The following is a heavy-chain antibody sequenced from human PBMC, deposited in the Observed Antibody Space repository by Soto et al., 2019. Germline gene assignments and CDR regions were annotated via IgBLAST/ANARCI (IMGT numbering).Heavy chain of an antibody. Sequence: QMQLQESGPGLVKPSETLSLSCTVSDGSISSSSYYWGWLRQPPGKGLEWIGYIYYSGSTHVNPSLKNRVTISRDASKRRFSLRLSSVTAADTAVYYCASPGNNFQSSGYFYFDFWGQGTPVTVSS. CDR1: DGSISSSSYY. V-gene: IGHV4-39*01. CDR2: IYYSGST. CDR3: ASPGNNFQSSGYFYFDF. D-gene: IGHD3-22*01. J-gene: IGHJ4*02.